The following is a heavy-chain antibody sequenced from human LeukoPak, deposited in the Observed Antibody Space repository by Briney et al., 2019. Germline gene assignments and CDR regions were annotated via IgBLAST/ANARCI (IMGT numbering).Heavy chain of an antibody. CDR1: GVSISSYY. J-gene: IGHJ4*02. CDR3: ARWYYDSSGYRYFDY. CDR2: IDYSGNT. V-gene: IGHV4-59*01. Sequence: PSETLSLTCTVSGVSISSYYWTWIRQPPGKGLEGMGNIDYSGNTKYNPSLKSRVTISVDTSKNQFSLKLSSVTAADTAVYYCARWYYDSSGYRYFDYWGQGTLVTVSS. D-gene: IGHD3-22*01.